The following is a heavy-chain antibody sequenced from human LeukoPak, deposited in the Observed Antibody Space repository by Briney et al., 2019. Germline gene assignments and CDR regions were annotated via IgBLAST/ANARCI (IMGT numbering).Heavy chain of an antibody. J-gene: IGHJ4*02. CDR2: IIPIFGTA. CDR3: ARTYYYYYDSSGTFDY. Sequence: APVKVSCKASGGTFSSYAISWVRQAPGQGLEWMGGIIPIFGTANYAQKFQGRVTITADESTSTAYMELSSLRSEDTAVYYCARTYYYYYDSSGTFDYWGQGTLVTVSS. V-gene: IGHV1-69*01. D-gene: IGHD3-22*01. CDR1: GGTFSSYA.